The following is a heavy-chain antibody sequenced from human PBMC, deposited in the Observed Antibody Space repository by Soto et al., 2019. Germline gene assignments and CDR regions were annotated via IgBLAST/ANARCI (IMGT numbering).Heavy chain of an antibody. Sequence: EVQLVESGGGLIQPGVSLRRSCAASGFTVSSNYMSWVRQAPGKGLEWVSVIYSGGSTYYADSVKGRFTISRDNSKNTLYLQMNSLRAEDTAVYYCARERYPFDYWGQGTLVTVSS. CDR2: IYSGGST. D-gene: IGHD1-26*01. CDR3: ARERYPFDY. J-gene: IGHJ4*02. CDR1: GFTVSSNY. V-gene: IGHV3-53*01.